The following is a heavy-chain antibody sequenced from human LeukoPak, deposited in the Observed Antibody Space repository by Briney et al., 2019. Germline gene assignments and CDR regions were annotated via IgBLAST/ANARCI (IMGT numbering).Heavy chain of an antibody. J-gene: IGHJ4*02. CDR1: GYTFTGYY. CDR3: ARPSRSGWSAFDY. Sequence: ASVKVSCKASGYTFTGYYMHWVRQAPGQGLEWMGWINPNSGGTNYAQKFQGRVTMTRDTSISTAYMELSRLRSDDTAVYYCARPSRSGWSAFDYWGQGTLVTVSS. D-gene: IGHD6-13*01. V-gene: IGHV1-2*02. CDR2: INPNSGGT.